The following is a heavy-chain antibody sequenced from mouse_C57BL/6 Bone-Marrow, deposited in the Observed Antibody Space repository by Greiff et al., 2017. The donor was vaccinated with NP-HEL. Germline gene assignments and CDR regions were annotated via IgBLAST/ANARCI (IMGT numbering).Heavy chain of an antibody. V-gene: IGHV1-64*01. CDR2: IHPNSGST. Sequence: QVQLQQPGAELVKPGALVKLSCKASGYTFTSYWMHWVKQRPGQGLEWIGMIHPNSGSTNYNEKFKSKATLTVDKSSSTAYMQLSSLTSEDSAVYYCARSGDGYLFAYWGQGTLVTVSA. CDR1: GYTFTSYW. J-gene: IGHJ3*01. D-gene: IGHD2-3*01. CDR3: ARSGDGYLFAY.